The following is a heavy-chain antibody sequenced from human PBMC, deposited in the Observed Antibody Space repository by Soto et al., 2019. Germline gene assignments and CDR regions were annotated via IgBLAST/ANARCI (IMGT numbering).Heavy chain of an antibody. CDR3: ARVGAYGGHYGFWSGYPHPHYYYYGMDV. Sequence: GASVKVSCKASGYTFTSYGISWVRQAPGQGLEWMGWISAYNGNTNYAQKLQGRVTMTTDTSTSTAYMELRSLRSDDTAVYYCARVGAYGGHYGFWSGYPHPHYYYYGMDVWGQGTTVNVS. V-gene: IGHV1-18*01. CDR2: ISAYNGNT. D-gene: IGHD3-3*01. J-gene: IGHJ6*02. CDR1: GYTFTSYG.